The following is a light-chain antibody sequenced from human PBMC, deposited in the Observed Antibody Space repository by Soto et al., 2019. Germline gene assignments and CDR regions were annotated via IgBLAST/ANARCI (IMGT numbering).Light chain of an antibody. CDR1: QSVGNN. CDR3: QQYNYWWT. CDR2: DAS. V-gene: IGKV3-15*01. J-gene: IGKJ1*01. Sequence: EMVMTQSPATLSVSPGERATLSCRASQSVGNNLAWFQQKPGQAPRLLIYDASTRATGIPARFSGRGFGTEFTLTISSLQSEDFAVYFCQQYNYWWTFGQGTKVDIK.